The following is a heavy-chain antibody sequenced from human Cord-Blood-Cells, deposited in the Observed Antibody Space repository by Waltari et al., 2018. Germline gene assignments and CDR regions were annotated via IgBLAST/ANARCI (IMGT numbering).Heavy chain of an antibody. Sequence: QLQLQESGPGLVKPSETLSLTCTVSGGSISSSSYYWGWIRQPPGKGLEWIGSIYYSGRTYYNPSLKSRVTISVDTSKNQFSLKLSSVTAADTAVYYCARSIAVAGTYFQHWGQGTLVTVSS. V-gene: IGHV4-39*07. CDR2: IYYSGRT. CDR1: GGSISSSSYY. CDR3: ARSIAVAGTYFQH. D-gene: IGHD6-19*01. J-gene: IGHJ1*01.